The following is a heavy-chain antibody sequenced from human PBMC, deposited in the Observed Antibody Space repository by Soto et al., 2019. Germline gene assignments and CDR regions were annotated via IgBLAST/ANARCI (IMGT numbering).Heavy chain of an antibody. CDR1: GFTFSSYA. Sequence: GGSLRLSCAASGFTFSSYAMSWVRQTPGKGLEWVSTLSGSGGTTYYADSVKGQFTISRDNSKSTLYLQMNSLRAEDTAVYYCAKVSSSWYAGFFDRWGQGTLVTVSS. V-gene: IGHV3-23*01. CDR2: LSGSGGTT. D-gene: IGHD6-13*01. J-gene: IGHJ4*02. CDR3: AKVSSSWYAGFFDR.